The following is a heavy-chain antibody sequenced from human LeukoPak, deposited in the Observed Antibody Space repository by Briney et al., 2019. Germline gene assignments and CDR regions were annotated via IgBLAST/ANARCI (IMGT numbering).Heavy chain of an antibody. Sequence: PGGSLRLSCAASGITFSSFGMHWVRQAPGKGLEWVAFIRYDGSNKYYADSVKGRFTISRDNSKNTLYLQMNSLRAEDTAVYYCAKDPNFLDAFDIWGQGTMVTVSS. V-gene: IGHV3-30*02. CDR1: GITFSSFG. J-gene: IGHJ3*02. D-gene: IGHD2-8*01. CDR2: IRYDGSNK. CDR3: AKDPNFLDAFDI.